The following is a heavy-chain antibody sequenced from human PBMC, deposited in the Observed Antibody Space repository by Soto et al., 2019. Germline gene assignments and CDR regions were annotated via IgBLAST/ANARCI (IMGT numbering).Heavy chain of an antibody. Sequence: GGSLRLSCAASGFTFSSYAMSWVRQAPGKGLAWVSAISGSGGSTYYADSVKGRFTISRDNSKNTLYLQMNSLRAEDAAVYYCAKGGNCGCDCYPPPGYWGQGTLVTVSS. CDR1: GFTFSSYA. J-gene: IGHJ4*02. D-gene: IGHD2-21*02. CDR3: AKGGNCGCDCYPPPGY. CDR2: ISGSGGST. V-gene: IGHV3-23*01.